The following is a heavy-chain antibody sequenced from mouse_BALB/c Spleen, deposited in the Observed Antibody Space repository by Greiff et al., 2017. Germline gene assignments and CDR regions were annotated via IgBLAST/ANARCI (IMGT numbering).Heavy chain of an antibody. V-gene: IGHV5-6-5*01. Sequence: VQLKESGGGLVKPGGSLKLSCAASGFTFSSYAMSWVRQTPEKRLEWVASISSGGSTYYPDSVKGRFTISRDNARNILYLQMSSLRSEDTAMYYCARGPTGYYYAMDYWGQGTSVTVSS. CDR2: ISSGGST. D-gene: IGHD1-1*01. J-gene: IGHJ4*01. CDR1: GFTFSSYA. CDR3: ARGPTGYYYAMDY.